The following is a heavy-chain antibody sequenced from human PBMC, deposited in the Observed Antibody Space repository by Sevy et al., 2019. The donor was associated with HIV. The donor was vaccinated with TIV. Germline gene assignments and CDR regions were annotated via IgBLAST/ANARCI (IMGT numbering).Heavy chain of an antibody. CDR1: GFTFSSYW. CDR2: IKQDGSEK. CDR3: ASHYVWGSYRYTYYFDY. D-gene: IGHD3-16*02. V-gene: IGHV3-7*03. J-gene: IGHJ4*02. Sequence: GESLKISCAASGFTFSSYWMSWVRQAPGKGLEWVANIKQDGSEKYYVDSVKGRFTISRDNAKNSLYLQMNSLRAEDTAVYYCASHYVWGSYRYTYYFDYWGQGTLVTVSS.